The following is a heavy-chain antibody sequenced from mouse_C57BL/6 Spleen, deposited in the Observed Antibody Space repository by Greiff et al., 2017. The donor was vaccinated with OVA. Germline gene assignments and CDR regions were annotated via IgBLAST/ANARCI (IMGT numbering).Heavy chain of an antibody. CDR2: IDPSDSET. CDR1: GYTFTSYW. V-gene: IGHV1-52*01. J-gene: IGHJ4*01. Sequence: QVQLQQPGAELVRPGSSVKLSCKASGYTFTSYWMHWVKQRPIQGLEWIGNIDPSDSETHYNQKFKDKATLTVDTSSSTAYMQLSSLTSEDSAVYYCARAGYSAMDYWGQGTSVTVSS. CDR3: ARAGYSAMDY.